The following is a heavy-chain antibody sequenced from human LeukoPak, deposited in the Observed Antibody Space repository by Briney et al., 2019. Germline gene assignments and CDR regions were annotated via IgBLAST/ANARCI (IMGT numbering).Heavy chain of an antibody. CDR1: GGSVSSGSYY. J-gene: IGHJ6*02. D-gene: IGHD5-24*01. CDR2: IYYSGST. V-gene: IGHV4-61*01. Sequence: SETLSLTCTVSGGSVSSGSYYWSWIRQPPGKGLEWIGYIYYSGSTNYNPSLKSRVTISVDTSKNQFSLKLSSVTAADTAVYYCARDDGYYGMDVRGQGTTVTVSS. CDR3: ARDDGYYGMDV.